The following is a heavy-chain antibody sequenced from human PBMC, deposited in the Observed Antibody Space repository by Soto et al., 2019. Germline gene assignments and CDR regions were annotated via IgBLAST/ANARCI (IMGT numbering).Heavy chain of an antibody. D-gene: IGHD2-2*01. CDR1: GGTFVRHV. V-gene: IGHV1-69*09. CDR2: INPLSGIP. J-gene: IGHJ4*02. Sequence: QVQLVQSGAEVKKPESSVKVSCKTSGGTFVRHVISWVRQDPGQAPEGMGKINPLSGIPNYAQKFQDRVTFTADTDSSTAYMELSSLRSDDTAVYYCATPACAATWCSPSHNLDHWGQGTLVTVSS. CDR3: ATPACAATWCSPSHNLDH.